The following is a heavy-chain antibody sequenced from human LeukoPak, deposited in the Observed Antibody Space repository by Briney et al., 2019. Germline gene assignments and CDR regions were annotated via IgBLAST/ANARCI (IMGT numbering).Heavy chain of an antibody. CDR1: GYSFTSYW. CDR2: IYPGDSET. Sequence: GESLKISCKGSGYSFTSYWIGWVRQMPGEGLEWVGIIYPGDSETRYSPSLQGQVTNSANKSHSTAYLQWSSLKASDTAMYYCARSYDSSGYYYYWGQGTLVTVSS. J-gene: IGHJ4*02. V-gene: IGHV5-51*01. D-gene: IGHD3-22*01. CDR3: ARSYDSSGYYYY.